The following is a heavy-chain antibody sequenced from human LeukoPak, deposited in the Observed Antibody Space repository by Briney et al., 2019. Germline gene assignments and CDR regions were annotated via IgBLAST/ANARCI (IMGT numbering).Heavy chain of an antibody. V-gene: IGHV1-18*01. CDR1: GYTFTSYG. J-gene: IGHJ6*03. CDR3: ARDPPYYYDSSGYYYHDMDV. Sequence: ASVKVSCKASGYTFTSYGISWVRQAPGQGLEWMGWISAYNGNTNYAQKLQGRVTMTTDTSTSTAYMELRSLRSDDTAVYYCARDPPYYYDSSGYYYHDMDVWGKGTTVTVSS. D-gene: IGHD3-22*01. CDR2: ISAYNGNT.